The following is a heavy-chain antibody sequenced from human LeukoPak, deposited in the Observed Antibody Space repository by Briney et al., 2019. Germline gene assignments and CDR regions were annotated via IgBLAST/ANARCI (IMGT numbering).Heavy chain of an antibody. Sequence: ASVKVSCKASGYTLTDYYMHWVRQAPGQGLEWMGWINPNSGGTNYAQKFQGRVTMTRDTSISTAYMELSRLRSDDTAVYYCASDPKGTSFYDYWGQGTLVTVSS. CDR2: INPNSGGT. CDR1: GYTLTDYY. J-gene: IGHJ4*02. V-gene: IGHV1-2*02. D-gene: IGHD2/OR15-2a*01. CDR3: ASDPKGTSFYDY.